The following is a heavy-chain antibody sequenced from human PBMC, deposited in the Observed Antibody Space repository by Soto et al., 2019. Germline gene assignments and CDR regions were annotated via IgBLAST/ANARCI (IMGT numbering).Heavy chain of an antibody. Sequence: GASVKVSCKASGYTFTGYYMHWVRQAPGQGLEWMGIINPSGGSTSYAQKFQGRVTMTRDTSTSTVYMELSSLRSEDTAVYYCAMYYYGSGNPSEFDYWGQGTLVTVSS. CDR1: GYTFTGYY. D-gene: IGHD3-10*01. J-gene: IGHJ4*02. V-gene: IGHV1-46*01. CDR3: AMYYYGSGNPSEFDY. CDR2: INPSGGST.